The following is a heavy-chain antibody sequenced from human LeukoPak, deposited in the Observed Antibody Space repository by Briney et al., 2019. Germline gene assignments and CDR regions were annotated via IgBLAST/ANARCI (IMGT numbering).Heavy chain of an antibody. CDR1: GFTFENYA. J-gene: IGHJ4*02. V-gene: IGHV3-49*04. D-gene: IGHD6-13*01. CDR2: IRSKAYGGTT. Sequence: PGGSLRLSCAASGFTFENYAMSWVRQAPGKGLEWVGFIRSKAYGGTTEYAASVKGRFTISREDSKSIAYLQMNSLKTEDTAVYYCTSLPRSSWSTGVDYWGQGTLVTVSS. CDR3: TSLPRSSWSTGVDY.